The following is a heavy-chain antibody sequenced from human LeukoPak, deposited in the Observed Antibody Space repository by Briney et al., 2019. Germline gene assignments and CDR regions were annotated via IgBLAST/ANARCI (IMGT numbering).Heavy chain of an antibody. V-gene: IGHV4-59*01. CDR1: GGSFSSYY. D-gene: IGHD3-10*01. J-gene: IGHJ5*02. CDR3: ARVQAVRRLSALAFDP. CDR2: IYYSGST. Sequence: PSETLSLTCTVSGGSFSSYYWSWIRQPPGKGLEWIGYIYYSGSTNYNPSLKSRVTISVDTSKNQFSLKLSSVTAADTAVYYCARVQAVRRLSALAFDPWGQGTLVTVSS.